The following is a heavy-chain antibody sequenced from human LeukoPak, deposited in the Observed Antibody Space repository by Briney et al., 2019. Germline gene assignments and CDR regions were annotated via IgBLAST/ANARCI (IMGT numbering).Heavy chain of an antibody. V-gene: IGHV3-7*01. CDR3: VRGSGGYDPLDFDY. D-gene: IGHD5-12*01. Sequence: PGGSPRLSCAASGFTFSSYWMSWVRQAPGKGLEWVANIKQDGSEKYYVDSVKGRFTISRENAKKSLNLQMKSLRAEDTAVYYCVRGSGGYDPLDFDYWGRGTLVSVAS. J-gene: IGHJ4*02. CDR1: GFTFSSYW. CDR2: IKQDGSEK.